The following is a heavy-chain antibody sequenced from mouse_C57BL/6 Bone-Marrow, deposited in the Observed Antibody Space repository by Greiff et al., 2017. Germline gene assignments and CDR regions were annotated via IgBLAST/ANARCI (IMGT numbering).Heavy chain of an antibody. D-gene: IGHD1-1*01. V-gene: IGHV5-4*01. J-gene: IGHJ2*01. CDR3: ARDLTTVVGRDYFDY. Sequence: EVHLVESGGGLVKPGGSLKLSCAASGFTFSSYAMSWVRQTPEKRLEWVATISDGGSYTYYPDNVKGRFTISRDNAKNNLYLQMSHLKSEDTAMYYCARDLTTVVGRDYFDYWGQGTTLTVSS. CDR2: ISDGGSYT. CDR1: GFTFSSYA.